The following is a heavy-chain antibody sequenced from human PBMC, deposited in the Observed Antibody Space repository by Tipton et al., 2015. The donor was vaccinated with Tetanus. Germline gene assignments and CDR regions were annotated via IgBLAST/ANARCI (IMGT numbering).Heavy chain of an antibody. J-gene: IGHJ3*02. CDR2: IYYSGTT. CDR3: ARHGHPSAVVERDASDI. D-gene: IGHD1-1*01. CDR1: GGSIISADHY. Sequence: TLSLTCTVSGGSIISADHYWSWIRQPPGKGLEWIGYIYYSGTTYYSPSLKSRVTISVDTSNNHFSLKLSSVTAADTAVYYCARHGHPSAVVERDASDIWGHGTMVNVSS. V-gene: IGHV4-30-4*01.